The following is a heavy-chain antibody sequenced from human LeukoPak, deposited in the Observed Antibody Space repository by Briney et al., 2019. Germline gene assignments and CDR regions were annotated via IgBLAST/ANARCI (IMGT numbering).Heavy chain of an antibody. CDR1: GFTFSTYW. CDR2: ISTVGSIT. J-gene: IGHJ4*02. Sequence: GGSLRLSCAASGFTFSTYWMHWVRQGPGKGLVSVSRISTVGSITTYADSVKGRFTISRDNAKNTLYLQMNSLRVEDTAVYYCARVWYGGSNDYWGQGTLVTVSS. V-gene: IGHV3-74*01. CDR3: ARVWYGGSNDY. D-gene: IGHD1-26*01.